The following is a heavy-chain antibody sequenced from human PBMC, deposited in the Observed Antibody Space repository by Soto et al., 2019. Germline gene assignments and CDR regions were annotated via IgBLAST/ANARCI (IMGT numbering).Heavy chain of an antibody. CDR3: ARAGPNSSGYYYYFDY. CDR1: GGTFSSYA. Sequence: GASVKVSCKASGGTFSSYAISWVRQAPGQGLEWMGGIIPIFGTANYAQKFQGRVTITADESTSTAYMELSSLRSEDTAVYYCARAGPNSSGYYYYFDYWGQGTLVTVSS. V-gene: IGHV1-69*13. D-gene: IGHD3-22*01. CDR2: IIPIFGTA. J-gene: IGHJ4*02.